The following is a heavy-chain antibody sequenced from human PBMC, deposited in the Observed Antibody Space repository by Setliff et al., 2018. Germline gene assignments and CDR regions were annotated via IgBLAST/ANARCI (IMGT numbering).Heavy chain of an antibody. Sequence: SETLSLTCAVSGVSVNSLTWWSWVRQSPGKGLEWIGRIYHDGNTKSYPSVHFNQSLKSRVTMSVDKSKNHFSLELTSVTAADTAVYYCARGGGGYHAASWGQGILVTVSS. CDR2: IYHDGNT. CDR1: GVSVNSLTW. V-gene: IGHV4-4*02. D-gene: IGHD2-2*01. CDR3: ARGGGGYHAAS. J-gene: IGHJ5*02.